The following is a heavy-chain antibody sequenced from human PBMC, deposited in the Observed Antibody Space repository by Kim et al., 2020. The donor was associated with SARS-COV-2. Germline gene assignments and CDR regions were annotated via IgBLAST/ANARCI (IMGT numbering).Heavy chain of an antibody. V-gene: IGHV3-23*03. Sequence: KGRFTISRDNSKNTLYLQMNSLRAEDTAVYYCAKDFQVNYYGSGSSGYDYWGQGTLVTVSS. CDR3: AKDFQVNYYGSGSSGYDY. J-gene: IGHJ4*02. D-gene: IGHD3-10*01.